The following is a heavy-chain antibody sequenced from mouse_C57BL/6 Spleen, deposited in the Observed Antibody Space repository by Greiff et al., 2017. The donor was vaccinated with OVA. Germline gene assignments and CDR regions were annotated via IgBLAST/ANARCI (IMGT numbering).Heavy chain of an antibody. D-gene: IGHD2-1*01. V-gene: IGHV1-50*01. CDR3: ARGGLHGPYYFDY. CDR1: GYTFTSYW. J-gene: IGHJ2*01. CDR2: IDPSDSYT. Sequence: VQLKQPGAELVKPGASVKLSCKASGYTFTSYWMQWVKQRPGQGLEWIGEIDPSDSYTNYNQKFKGKATLTVDTSSSTAYMQLSSLTSEDSAVYYCARGGLHGPYYFDYWGQGTTLTVSS.